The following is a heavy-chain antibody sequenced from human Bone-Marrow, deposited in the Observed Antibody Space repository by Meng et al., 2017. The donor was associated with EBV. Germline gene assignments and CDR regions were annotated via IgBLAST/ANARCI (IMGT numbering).Heavy chain of an antibody. CDR2: ISSSVSPI. J-gene: IGHJ4*02. CDR1: GFAFRDSY. Sequence: QWERGRAGGALAQPGPSLRLSCAASGFAFRDSYMSWIRQAPGKGLEWVSYISSSVSPISYADSVKGRFNISKDNAKNSLYLQMRRLRGEDTAVYYCARSRDHGDYWGQGTLVTVSS. D-gene: IGHD1-14*01. CDR3: ARSRDHGDY. V-gene: IGHV3-11*01.